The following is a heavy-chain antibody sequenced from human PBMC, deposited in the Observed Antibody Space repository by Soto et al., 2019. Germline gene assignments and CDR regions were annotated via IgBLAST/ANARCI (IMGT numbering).Heavy chain of an antibody. CDR1: GFTFSSYS. CDR2: ISSSSSTI. CDR3: ARAPYYYDSSGYYEVWAFDI. Sequence: EVQLVESGGGLVQPGGSLRLSCAASGFTFSSYSMNWVRQAPGKGLAWVSYISSSSSTIYYADSVKGRFTISRDNAKNSLYLQMNSLRDEDTAVYYCARAPYYYDSSGYYEVWAFDIWGQGTMVTVSS. V-gene: IGHV3-48*02. J-gene: IGHJ3*02. D-gene: IGHD3-22*01.